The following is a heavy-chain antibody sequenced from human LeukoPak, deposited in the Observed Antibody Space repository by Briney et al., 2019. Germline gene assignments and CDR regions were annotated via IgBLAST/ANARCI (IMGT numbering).Heavy chain of an antibody. CDR3: ATAWEPAAFVDY. CDR1: GYTLTELS. Sequence: ASVKVSCKVSGYTLTELSMHWVRRAPGKGLEWMGGFDPEDGETIYAQKFQGRVTMTEDTSTDTAYMELSSLRSEDTAVYYCATAWEPAAFVDYWGQGTLVTVSS. V-gene: IGHV1-24*01. J-gene: IGHJ4*02. CDR2: FDPEDGET. D-gene: IGHD1-26*01.